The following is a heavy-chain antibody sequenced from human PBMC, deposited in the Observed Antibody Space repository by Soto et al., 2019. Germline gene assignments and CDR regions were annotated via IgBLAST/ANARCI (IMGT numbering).Heavy chain of an antibody. CDR3: AKPSYCSGGSCYPGTAMVPFDY. V-gene: IGHV3-23*01. CDR2: ISGSVGST. J-gene: IGHJ4*02. D-gene: IGHD2-15*01. Sequence: GVSLRLSCAASGFTFSSYAMSWVRQAPGKGLEWVSAISGSVGSTYYADSVKGRFTISRDNSKNTLYLQMNSLRAEDTAVYYCAKPSYCSGGSCYPGTAMVPFDYWGQGTLVTVSS. CDR1: GFTFSSYA.